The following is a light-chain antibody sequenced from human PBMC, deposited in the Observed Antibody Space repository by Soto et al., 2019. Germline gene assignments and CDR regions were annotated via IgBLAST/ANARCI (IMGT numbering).Light chain of an antibody. Sequence: QTVVTQEPSVSVSPGGTVTLTCGLSSGSVSTSYYPSWYQQTPGQAPRTLIYSTNTRSSGVPDRFSGSILGNKAALTITGAQEDDESDYYCVLYMGSGYVVFGGGTKLTVL. CDR2: STN. CDR3: VLYMGSGYVV. V-gene: IGLV8-61*01. J-gene: IGLJ2*01. CDR1: SGSVSTSYY.